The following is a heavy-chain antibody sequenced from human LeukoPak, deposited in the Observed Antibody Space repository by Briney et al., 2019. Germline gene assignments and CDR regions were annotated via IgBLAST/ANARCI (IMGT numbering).Heavy chain of an antibody. Sequence: SVTVSCKASGGTFSSYAISWVRQAPGQGLEWMGRIIPILGIANYAQKFQGRVTITADKSTSTAYMELSSLRSEDTAVYYCAREQTRYSSSSGVRGDFDYWGQGTLVTVSS. CDR2: IIPILGIA. J-gene: IGHJ4*02. V-gene: IGHV1-69*04. CDR1: GGTFSSYA. CDR3: AREQTRYSSSSGVRGDFDY. D-gene: IGHD6-6*01.